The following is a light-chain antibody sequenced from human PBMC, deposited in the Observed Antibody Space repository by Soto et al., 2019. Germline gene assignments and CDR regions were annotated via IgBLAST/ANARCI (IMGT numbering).Light chain of an antibody. CDR2: KAS. CDR1: QSITDW. J-gene: IGKJ1*01. V-gene: IGKV1-5*03. CDR3: QYWDDYSWT. Sequence: DIQMTQSPSTLSASVGDRVTITCRASQSITDWLAWYQQKPGKAPKFLIYKASNLEGGVPSRFSGSGSRTEFTXTISSVQPDDFATYYCQYWDDYSWTFGQGTKVEIK.